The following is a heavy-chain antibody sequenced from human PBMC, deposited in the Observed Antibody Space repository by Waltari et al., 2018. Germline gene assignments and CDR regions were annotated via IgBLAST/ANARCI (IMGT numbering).Heavy chain of an antibody. CDR2: ISGSGGST. J-gene: IGHJ4*02. CDR3: ATLVTPDY. D-gene: IGHD2-8*02. Sequence: EVPLLVSGGGLVQPGGSLSPSCAASGFPFSRYAMSWVRQAPGKGLEWVSAISGSGGSTYYADSVKGRFTISRDNSKNTLYLQMNSLRAEDTAVYYCATLVTPDYWGQGTLVTVSS. CDR1: GFPFSRYA. V-gene: IGHV3-23*01.